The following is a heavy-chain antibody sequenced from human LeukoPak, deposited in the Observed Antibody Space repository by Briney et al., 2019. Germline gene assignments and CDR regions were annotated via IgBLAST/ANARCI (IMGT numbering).Heavy chain of an antibody. CDR1: GFTVSSNY. V-gene: IGHV3-21*01. CDR3: ARGGGCHRTNCYWADY. J-gene: IGHJ4*02. Sequence: PGGSLRLSCAASGFTVSSNYMSWVRQAPGKGLEWVSSITSSGSDMYYVDSVKGRFTISRDNTKNSLFLQMNSLRAEDTAVYYCARGGGCHRTNCYWADYWGQGTLVTVSS. D-gene: IGHD2-2*01. CDR2: ITSSGSDM.